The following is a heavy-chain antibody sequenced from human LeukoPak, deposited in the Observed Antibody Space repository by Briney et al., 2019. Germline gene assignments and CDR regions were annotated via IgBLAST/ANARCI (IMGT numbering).Heavy chain of an antibody. CDR1: GYTFTSYA. Sequence: ASVKASCKASGYTFTSYAMNWVRQAPGQGLEWMGWINTNTGNPTYAQGFTGRFVFSLDTSVSTAYLQISSLKAEDTAVYYCARDFGREIYSYYNRFDPWGQGTLVTVSS. CDR2: INTNTGNP. J-gene: IGHJ5*02. V-gene: IGHV7-4-1*02. D-gene: IGHD5-18*01. CDR3: ARDFGREIYSYYNRFDP.